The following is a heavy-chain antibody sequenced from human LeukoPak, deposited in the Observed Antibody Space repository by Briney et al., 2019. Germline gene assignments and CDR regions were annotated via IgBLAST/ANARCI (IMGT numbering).Heavy chain of an antibody. CDR2: IYHSGST. J-gene: IGHJ4*02. Sequence: PSETLSLTCTVSGYSISSGYYWGWIRQPPGKGLEWIGSIYHSGSTYYNSSLKSRVTISVATSKNEFLLKLSSVTAADTAVYYCARDRAIVVVIARGIDYWGQGTLVTVSS. CDR1: GYSISSGYY. CDR3: ARDRAIVVVIARGIDY. D-gene: IGHD2-21*01. V-gene: IGHV4-38-2*02.